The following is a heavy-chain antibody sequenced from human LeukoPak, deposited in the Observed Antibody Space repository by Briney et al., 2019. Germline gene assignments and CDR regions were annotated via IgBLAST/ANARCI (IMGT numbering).Heavy chain of an antibody. Sequence: GESLRLSCEASGFIFSNYGMHWVRQAPGKGLEWVALIWYDGKTKFHADSVKGRFTISRDNSGNTLLLQMSSLRVEDTAIYYCAREWGRIAVAGGPGYWGQGALVTVSS. CDR3: AREWGRIAVAGGPGY. V-gene: IGHV3-33*01. CDR1: GFIFSNYG. D-gene: IGHD6-19*01. J-gene: IGHJ4*02. CDR2: IWYDGKTK.